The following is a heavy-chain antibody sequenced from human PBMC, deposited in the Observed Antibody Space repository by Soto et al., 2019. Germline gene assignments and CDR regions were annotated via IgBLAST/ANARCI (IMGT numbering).Heavy chain of an antibody. Sequence: VGSLRLSCAASGFTFSSYGMHWVRQAPVKVLEWVAVIWYDGSNKYYADSVKGRFTISRDNSKNTLYLQMNSLRAEDTAVYYCAREGSSSWFPLYYYYGMDVWGQGTTVTVSS. D-gene: IGHD6-13*01. J-gene: IGHJ6*02. CDR3: AREGSSSWFPLYYYYGMDV. V-gene: IGHV3-33*01. CDR2: IWYDGSNK. CDR1: GFTFSSYG.